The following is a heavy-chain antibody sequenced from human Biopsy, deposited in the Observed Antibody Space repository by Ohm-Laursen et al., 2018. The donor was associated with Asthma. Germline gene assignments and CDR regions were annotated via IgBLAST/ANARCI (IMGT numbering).Heavy chain of an antibody. Sequence: SLRLSCAASGFDFIDYTKNWVRQAPGKGLEGVSSISGVSRYKYYSDSLRGRVTISRDNAKRTLHLQMSSLRVEDTAVYFCARDFAIGSGSPFHFWGPGTLVTVSS. CDR2: ISGVSRYK. CDR1: GFDFIDYT. J-gene: IGHJ4*01. CDR3: ARDFAIGSGSPFHF. D-gene: IGHD3-10*01. V-gene: IGHV3-21*01.